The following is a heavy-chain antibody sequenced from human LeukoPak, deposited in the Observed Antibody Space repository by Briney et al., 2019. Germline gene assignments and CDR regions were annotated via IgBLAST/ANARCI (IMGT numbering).Heavy chain of an antibody. CDR3: ARVYGSGYDFRGAFDI. CDR2: IYYSGST. J-gene: IGHJ3*02. Sequence: SETLSLTCSVSGDSISTSSYYWGWIRQPPGKGLEWIGTIYYSGSTYYNPSLTSRVTISVDTSKNQFSLKLSSVTAADTAVYYCARVYGSGYDFRGAFDIWGQGTMVTVSS. D-gene: IGHD5-12*01. CDR1: GDSISTSSYY. V-gene: IGHV4-39*07.